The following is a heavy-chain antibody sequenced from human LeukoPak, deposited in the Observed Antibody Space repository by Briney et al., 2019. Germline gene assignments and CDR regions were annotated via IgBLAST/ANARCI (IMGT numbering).Heavy chain of an antibody. CDR3: ASQGYCSGGSCYGYGVY. V-gene: IGHV4-34*01. CDR1: GGSFSGYY. Sequence: SETLSLTCAVYGGSFSGYYWSWIRQPPGKGLEWIGSIYYSGSTYYNPSLKSRVTISVDTSKNQFSLKLSSVTAADTAVYYCASQGYCSGGSCYGYGVYWGQGTLVTVSS. CDR2: IYYSGST. D-gene: IGHD2-15*01. J-gene: IGHJ4*02.